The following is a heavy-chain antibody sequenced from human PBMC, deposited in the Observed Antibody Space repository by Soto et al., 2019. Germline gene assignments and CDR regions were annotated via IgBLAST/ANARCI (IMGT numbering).Heavy chain of an antibody. Sequence: SQTLSLTCAISGDSVSSNSAAWNWIRQSPSRGLEWLGRTYYRSKWYNDYAVSVKSRITINPDTSKNQFSLQLNSVTPEDMAVYYCARDSPPHYDYVWGSYRYFDLWGRGTLVTVSS. CDR3: ARDSPPHYDYVWGSYRYFDL. CDR2: TYYRSKWYN. CDR1: GDSVSSNSAA. V-gene: IGHV6-1*01. D-gene: IGHD3-16*01. J-gene: IGHJ2*01.